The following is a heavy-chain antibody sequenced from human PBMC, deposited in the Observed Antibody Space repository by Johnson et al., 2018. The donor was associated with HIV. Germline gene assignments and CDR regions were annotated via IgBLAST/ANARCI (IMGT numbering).Heavy chain of an antibody. Sequence: QVQLVESGGGVVQPGRSLRLSCAASGFSFSSYGIHWVRQAPGQGLEWVAYISYHVGNRYYADSVKGRFTISRDNSKNTLYLQMNSLRAEDRALYYCVRERRHFDDSSGYPDYDAFDIWGQGTMVTVSP. CDR3: VRERRHFDDSSGYPDYDAFDI. CDR1: GFSFSSYG. D-gene: IGHD3-22*01. V-gene: IGHV3-30*03. CDR2: ISYHVGNR. J-gene: IGHJ3*02.